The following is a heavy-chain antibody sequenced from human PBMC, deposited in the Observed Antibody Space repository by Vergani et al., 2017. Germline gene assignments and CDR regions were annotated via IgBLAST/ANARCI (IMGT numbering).Heavy chain of an antibody. D-gene: IGHD3-16*01. J-gene: IGHJ2*01. CDR1: GDSIISRSYY. CDR2: ISNSGNG. V-gene: IGHV4-39*01. CDR3: ASGKYYSDSTSHFRGRYFDV. Sequence: QMQLQESGPGLVKASETLSLTCTVSGDSIISRSYYWGWLRQPPGKGLEWIGSISNSGNGDPSSSLKSRVTISADTSKNQFSLRLTSVTAADTAVYYCASGKYYSDSTSHFRGRYFDVWGRGTLVTVPS.